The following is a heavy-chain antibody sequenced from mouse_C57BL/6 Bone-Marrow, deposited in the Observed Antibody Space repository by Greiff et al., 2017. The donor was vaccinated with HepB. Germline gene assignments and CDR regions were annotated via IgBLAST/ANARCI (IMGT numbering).Heavy chain of an antibody. CDR2: SRNKANDYTT. CDR3: ARGYDYDAMDY. CDR1: GFTFSDFY. Sequence: EVKVVESGGGLVQSGRSLRLSCATSGFTFSDFYMEWVRQAPGKGLEWIAASRNKANDYTTEYSSSVKGRFIVSRDTSQSILYLQMNALRAEDTAIYSCARGYDYDAMDYWGQGTSVTVSS. V-gene: IGHV7-1*01. J-gene: IGHJ4*01.